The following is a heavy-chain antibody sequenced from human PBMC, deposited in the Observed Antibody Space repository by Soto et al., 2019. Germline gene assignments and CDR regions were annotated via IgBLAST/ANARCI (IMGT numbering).Heavy chain of an antibody. CDR2: ISAYNGNT. Sequence: QVQLVQSGAEVKKPGASVKVSCKASGYTFTSYGISWVRQAPGQGLEWMGWISAYNGNTNYAQKLQGRVTMTTDTSTRTAYMELRRLRSDDTAVYYCARGGGDYVWGSYRSNDAFDIWGQGTMVTVSS. CDR1: GYTFTSYG. D-gene: IGHD3-16*02. J-gene: IGHJ3*02. V-gene: IGHV1-18*01. CDR3: ARGGGDYVWGSYRSNDAFDI.